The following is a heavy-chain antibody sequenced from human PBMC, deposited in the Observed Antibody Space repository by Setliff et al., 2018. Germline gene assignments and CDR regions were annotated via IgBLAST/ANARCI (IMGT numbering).Heavy chain of an antibody. J-gene: IGHJ5*02. CDR3: ARINFYDSTAYYYAPHH. CDR2: INNYNMNT. D-gene: IGHD3-22*01. V-gene: IGHV1-18*04. CDR1: GYTFTDFG. Sequence: ASVKVSCKASGYTFTDFGINWVRQAPGQGLEWMGWINNYNMNTNYPQKFLGRVTMTTDTSTSTAYMELRSLRPDDTAVYYCARINFYDSTAYYYAPHHWGQGTLVTVSS.